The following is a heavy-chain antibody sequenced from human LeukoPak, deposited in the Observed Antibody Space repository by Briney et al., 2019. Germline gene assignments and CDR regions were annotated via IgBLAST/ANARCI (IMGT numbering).Heavy chain of an antibody. Sequence: ASVKVSCKASGYTFTGYHMHWVRQAPGQGLEWMGRINPNSGGTNYAQKFQGRVTMTRDTSISTAYMELSRLRSDDTAVYYCARRGSSSSRIEDDYWGQGTLVTVSS. CDR3: ARRGSSSSRIEDDY. J-gene: IGHJ4*02. CDR2: INPNSGGT. CDR1: GYTFTGYH. V-gene: IGHV1-2*06. D-gene: IGHD6-6*01.